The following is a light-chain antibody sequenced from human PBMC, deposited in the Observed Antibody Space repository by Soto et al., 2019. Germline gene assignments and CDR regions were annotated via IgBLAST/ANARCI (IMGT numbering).Light chain of an antibody. CDR1: SSDVGGYNY. J-gene: IGLJ1*01. V-gene: IGLV2-14*01. CDR2: DVS. Sequence: QSALTQPASVSGSPGQSITISCTGTSSDVGGYNYVSWYQQHPGKAPKLMIYDVSNRPSGVSNRFSGSKSGNTASMTISGLQAEDEADYYCSSYTSRSTLYVFGTGTKSPS. CDR3: SSYTSRSTLYV.